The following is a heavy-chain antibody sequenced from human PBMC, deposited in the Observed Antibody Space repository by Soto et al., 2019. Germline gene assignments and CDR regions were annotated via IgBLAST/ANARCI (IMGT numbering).Heavy chain of an antibody. Sequence: PGESLKISCKASGYSFTSYWINWVRQMPGKGLEWMGKIDPSDSYTNYGPPFQGHVTISADKSITTAYLQWSSLEASDTAMYYCATTLIFPNYYDSSGYLDALDIWGQGTMVTVS. J-gene: IGHJ3*02. CDR2: IDPSDSYT. V-gene: IGHV5-10-1*01. D-gene: IGHD3-22*01. CDR1: GYSFTSYW. CDR3: ATTLIFPNYYDSSGYLDALDI.